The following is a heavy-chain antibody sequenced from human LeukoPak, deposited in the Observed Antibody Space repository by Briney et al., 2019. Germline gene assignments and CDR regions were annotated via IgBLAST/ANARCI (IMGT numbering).Heavy chain of an antibody. Sequence: SETLSLTCTVSGGSIGTYYWSWVRQSPGTGLEWIGYIYVTGTRYNPYLQSRVTISVDRSRNQFFLKMTAVTAADTAVYYCARHIGGGIEDMDVWGRGTKVTVSS. D-gene: IGHD3-16*02. CDR2: IYVTGT. CDR1: GGSIGTYY. CDR3: ARHIGGGIEDMDV. V-gene: IGHV4-59*08. J-gene: IGHJ6*03.